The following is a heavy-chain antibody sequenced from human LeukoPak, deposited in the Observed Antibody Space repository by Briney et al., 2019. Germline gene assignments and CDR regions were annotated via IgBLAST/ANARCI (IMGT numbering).Heavy chain of an antibody. Sequence: ASVRVSCKASGYTFTDYYMHWVRQAPGQGLEWMGWINPNSGGTNYAQKFQGWVTMTRDTSISTAYMELSRLRSDDTAVYYCARIDDSSGYSYWGQGTLVTVSS. CDR2: INPNSGGT. CDR3: ARIDDSSGYSY. V-gene: IGHV1-2*04. CDR1: GYTFTDYY. D-gene: IGHD3-22*01. J-gene: IGHJ4*02.